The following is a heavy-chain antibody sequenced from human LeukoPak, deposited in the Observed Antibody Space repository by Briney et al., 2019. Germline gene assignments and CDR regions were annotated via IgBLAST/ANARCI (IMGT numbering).Heavy chain of an antibody. CDR1: GYTFTSYY. D-gene: IGHD3-16*01. V-gene: IGHV1-46*01. Sequence: ASVKVSCKASGYTFTSYYMHWVRQAPGQGLEWMGIINPSGGSTSYAQKFQGRVTMTRDTSTSTVYMELSSLRSEDTAVYYCARVPGGGDNYYYYYYMDVWGKGTTVTVSS. CDR3: ARVPGGGDNYYYYYYMDV. J-gene: IGHJ6*03. CDR2: INPSGGST.